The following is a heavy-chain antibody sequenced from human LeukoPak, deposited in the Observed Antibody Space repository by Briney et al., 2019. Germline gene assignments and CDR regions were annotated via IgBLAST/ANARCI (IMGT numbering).Heavy chain of an antibody. D-gene: IGHD2-15*01. CDR1: GGSINSSDYY. CDR2: IYYSGTT. V-gene: IGHV4-39*01. Sequence: PSETLSLTCTVSGGSINSSDYYWGWIRQPPGKGLEWIASIYYSGTTHYNPSHQSRVTMSVDTSKNQFSLKLSSVTAADTAVYYCARVNTQGVPSPWGQGILVTVSS. J-gene: IGHJ5*02. CDR3: ARVNTQGVPSP.